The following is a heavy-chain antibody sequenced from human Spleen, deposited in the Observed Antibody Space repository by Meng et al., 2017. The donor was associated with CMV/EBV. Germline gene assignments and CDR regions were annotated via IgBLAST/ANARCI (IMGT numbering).Heavy chain of an antibody. CDR2: NNPNSGGT. D-gene: IGHD2-2*01. V-gene: IGHV1-2*02. Sequence: DSVKVSCKASGYTLTGYYMHWVRQAPGQGLEWMGWNNPNSGGTNYAQKFQGRGTMTSDTSISTAYMELSRLRSDDPAVYYCARDRVDVVVPAEGWFDPWGQGTLVTVSS. J-gene: IGHJ5*02. CDR3: ARDRVDVVVPAEGWFDP. CDR1: GYTLTGYY.